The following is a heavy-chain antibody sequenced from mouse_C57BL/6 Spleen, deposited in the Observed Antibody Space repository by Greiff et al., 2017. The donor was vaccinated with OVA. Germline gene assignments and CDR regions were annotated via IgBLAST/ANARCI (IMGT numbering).Heavy chain of an antibody. Sequence: QVQLQQSGPELVKPGASVKISCKASGYAFSSSWMNWVKQRPGKGLEWIGRIYPGDGDTNYNGKFKGKATLTADKSSSTAYMQLSSLTSEDSAVYFCARGGAQGQDYWGQGTTLTVSS. D-gene: IGHD3-2*02. V-gene: IGHV1-82*01. CDR2: IYPGDGDT. CDR3: ARGGAQGQDY. CDR1: GYAFSSSW. J-gene: IGHJ2*01.